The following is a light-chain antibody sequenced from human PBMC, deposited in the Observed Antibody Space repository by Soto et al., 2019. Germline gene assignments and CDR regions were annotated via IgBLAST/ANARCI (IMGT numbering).Light chain of an antibody. CDR1: SSNIGSNY. Sequence: QSVLTQPPSASGTPGQRVTISCSGSSSNIGSNYVYWYQQLPGTAPKLLIYRNNQRPSGVPDRFSGSKSGTSASLAISGLRSEDEADYYCAAWDDSLSGRHVVFGGGNQLTVL. CDR2: RNN. CDR3: AAWDDSLSGRHVV. J-gene: IGLJ2*01. V-gene: IGLV1-47*01.